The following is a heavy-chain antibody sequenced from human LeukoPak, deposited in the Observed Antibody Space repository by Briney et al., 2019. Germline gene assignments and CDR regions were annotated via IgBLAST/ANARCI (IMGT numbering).Heavy chain of an antibody. J-gene: IGHJ4*02. CDR2: IYTSGST. V-gene: IGHV4-61*02. CDR1: GGSISSGSYY. Sequence: PSETLSLTCTVSGGSISSGSYYWSWIRQPAGKGLEWIGRIYTSGSTNYNPSLKSRVTISVDTSKNQFSLKLSSVTAADTAVYYCARSTVVKPPNFDYRGQGTLVTVSS. D-gene: IGHD4-23*01. CDR3: ARSTVVKPPNFDY.